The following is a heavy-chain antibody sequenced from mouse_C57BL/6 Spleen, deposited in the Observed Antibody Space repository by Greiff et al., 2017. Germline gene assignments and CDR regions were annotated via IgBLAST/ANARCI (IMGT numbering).Heavy chain of an antibody. V-gene: IGHV1-26*01. J-gene: IGHJ2*01. CDR2: LNPNNGGN. Sequence: VQLQQSGPELVKPGASVKISCKASGYTFTDYYMNWVKQSHGKSLEWIGDLNPNNGGNSDNQKFKGKANLTVDNSSSTAYMELRSLTSADSAVYYCARFDYYGSRGFDYWGQGTTLTVSS. CDR3: ARFDYYGSRGFDY. CDR1: GYTFTDYY. D-gene: IGHD1-1*01.